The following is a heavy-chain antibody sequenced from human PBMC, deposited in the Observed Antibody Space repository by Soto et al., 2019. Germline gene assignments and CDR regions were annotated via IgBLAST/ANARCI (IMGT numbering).Heavy chain of an antibody. CDR1: GGSISSSSYY. CDR2: IYYSGST. Sequence: PSETLSLTCTVSGGSISSSSYYWGWIRQPPGKGLEWIGNIYYSGSTYYNPSLKSRVTISVDTSKNQFSLKLSSVTAADTAVYYCARRPTVTNSNPYYFDYCGQGTLVTVSS. CDR3: ARRPTVTNSNPYYFDY. D-gene: IGHD4-17*01. J-gene: IGHJ4*02. V-gene: IGHV4-39*01.